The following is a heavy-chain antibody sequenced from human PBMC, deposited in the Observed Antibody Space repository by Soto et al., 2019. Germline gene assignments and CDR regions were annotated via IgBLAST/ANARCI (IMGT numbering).Heavy chain of an antibody. CDR1: GGSISSSSYY. J-gene: IGHJ6*02. CDR2: IYYSGST. D-gene: IGHD3-16*02. CDR3: ARLYLYYYYYGMDV. V-gene: IGHV4-39*01. Sequence: SETLSLTCTVSGGSISSSSYYWGWIRQPPGKGLEWIGSIYYSGSTYYNPSLKSRVTISVDTSKNQFSLKLSSVTAADTAVYYCARLYLYYYYYGMDVWGQGTTVTVSS.